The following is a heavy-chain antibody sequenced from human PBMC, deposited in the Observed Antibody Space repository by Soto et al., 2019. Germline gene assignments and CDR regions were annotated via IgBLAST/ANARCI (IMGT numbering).Heavy chain of an antibody. CDR1: GYSINSGHY. V-gene: IGHV4-38-2*01. CDR2: IYHSGST. J-gene: IGHJ4*02. Sequence: PSETLSFTCAVSGYSINSGHYWDWIRQPPGKGLEWIGSIYHSGSTYYNPSLKSRVTISVDTSENHFSLKLSSVTAADTAVYYCARLYGSGSYYVYFFDCWGQGILVTVFS. D-gene: IGHD3-10*01. CDR3: ARLYGSGSYYVYFFDC.